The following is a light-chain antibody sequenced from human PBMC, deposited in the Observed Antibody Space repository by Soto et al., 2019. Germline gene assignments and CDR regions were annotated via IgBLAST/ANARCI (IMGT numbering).Light chain of an antibody. CDR1: QSVRSSY. CDR3: QQYGTSPIT. J-gene: IGKJ5*01. Sequence: EIVLTQTPGTLSLSPGERATVSCRSSQSVRSSYLAWYQQKPGQAPRLLIYGASSRATGIPDRFSGSGSGTDFTLTISRLEPEDFAVYYCQQYGTSPITFGQGTRLEIK. CDR2: GAS. V-gene: IGKV3-20*01.